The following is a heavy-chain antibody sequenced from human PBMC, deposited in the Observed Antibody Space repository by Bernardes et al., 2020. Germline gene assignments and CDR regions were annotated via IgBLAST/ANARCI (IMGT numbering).Heavy chain of an antibody. CDR1: GYTFTGYY. J-gene: IGHJ4*02. D-gene: IGHD5-18*01. V-gene: IGHV1-2*04. CDR3: ARAGVYSDGSFYFDH. CDR2: INPNSGGT. Sequence: ASVKVSCKASGYTFTGYYMHWVRQAPGQGLEWMGWINPNSGGTNYAQKFQGWVTMTRDTSKNQFSLKLSSVTAADTAVFYCARAGVYSDGSFYFDHWGQGTLVTVSS.